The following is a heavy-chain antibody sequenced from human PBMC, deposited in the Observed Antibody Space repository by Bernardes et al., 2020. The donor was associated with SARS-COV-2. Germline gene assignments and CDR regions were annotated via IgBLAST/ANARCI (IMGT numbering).Heavy chain of an antibody. D-gene: IGHD1-26*01. CDR1: GFTFSRYA. CDR2: IQQDGSEK. CDR3: VRSGGDY. Sequence: GGSLRLSCAVSGFTFSRYAMHWVRQAPGKGLEWVANIQQDGSEKNYADSVKGRFSISRDNAKESVYLEMNSLRVEDTAMYYCVRSGGDYWGQGTLVTVSS. V-gene: IGHV3-7*01. J-gene: IGHJ4*02.